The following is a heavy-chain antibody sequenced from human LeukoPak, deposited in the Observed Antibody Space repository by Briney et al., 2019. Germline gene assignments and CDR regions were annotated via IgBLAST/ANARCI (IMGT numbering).Heavy chain of an antibody. CDR3: ATRYFDTGAFDY. CDR1: GGSISSYY. J-gene: IGHJ4*02. Sequence: SETLSLTCTVSGGSISSYYWSWIRQPPGKGLEWIGYIYYSGSTNYNPSLKSRVTISVDTYKNQFSLKLSSVTAADTAVYCCATRYFDTGAFDYWGQGTLVTVSS. D-gene: IGHD3-9*01. CDR2: IYYSGST. V-gene: IGHV4-59*01.